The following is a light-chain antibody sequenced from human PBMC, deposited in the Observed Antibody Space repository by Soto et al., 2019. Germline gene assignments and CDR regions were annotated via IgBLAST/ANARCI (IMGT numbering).Light chain of an antibody. J-gene: IGKJ2*01. V-gene: IGKV3-20*01. CDR1: QSVSSSS. Sequence: VVTQKKGTLSLSPGGRATLSCRASQSVSSSSLSWYQQKPGQAPRLLIYDTSSRATDIPDRFSGSGSGTDFTLTISRLESEDFAVYYCQQYGSSPLPFGQVT. CDR2: DTS. CDR3: QQYGSSPLP.